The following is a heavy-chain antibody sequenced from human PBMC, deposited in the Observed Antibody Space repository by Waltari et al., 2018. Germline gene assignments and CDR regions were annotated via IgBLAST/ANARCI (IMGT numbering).Heavy chain of an antibody. J-gene: IGHJ6*02. Sequence: EVQLVESGGGLVQPGGSLRLSCAASGFTFSRYWMSWVRQAPGQGLEWVANIKQDGSEKYYVDSVKGRFTISRDNAKNSLYLQMNSLRAEDTAVYYCARLTMVRGVRFYYYYYYGMDVWGQGTTVTVSS. V-gene: IGHV3-7*01. D-gene: IGHD3-10*01. CDR3: ARLTMVRGVRFYYYYYYGMDV. CDR1: GFTFSRYW. CDR2: IKQDGSEK.